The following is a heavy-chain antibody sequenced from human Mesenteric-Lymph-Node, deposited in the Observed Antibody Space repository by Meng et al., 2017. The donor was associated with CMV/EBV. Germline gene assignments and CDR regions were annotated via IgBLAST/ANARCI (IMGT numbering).Heavy chain of an antibody. CDR2: INPNSGGT. CDR1: GYTFTGYY. V-gene: IGHV1-2*02. D-gene: IGHD3-3*01. Sequence: ASVKVSCKASGYTFTGYYLHWVRQAPGQGLEWMGWINPNSGGTNYAQKFQGRVTMTRDTSISTAYMELGSLRSDDTAVYYCARSITIFGVVGWFDPWGQGTLVTVSS. J-gene: IGHJ5*02. CDR3: ARSITIFGVVGWFDP.